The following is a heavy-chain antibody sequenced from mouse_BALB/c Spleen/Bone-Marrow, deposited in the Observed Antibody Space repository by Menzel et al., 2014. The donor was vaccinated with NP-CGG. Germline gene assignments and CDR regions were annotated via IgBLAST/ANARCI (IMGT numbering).Heavy chain of an antibody. CDR2: ISYSGST. Sequence: EVKLQESGPGLVKPSQSLSLTCTVTGYSITSDYAWNWIRQFPGNKLEWMGYISYSGSTSYNPSLKSRISITRDTSKNQFFLQLNSVTTKDTATYYCARGDGYYGVMDYWGQGTSVTVSS. D-gene: IGHD2-3*01. CDR3: ARGDGYYGVMDY. V-gene: IGHV3-2*02. CDR1: GYSITSDYA. J-gene: IGHJ4*01.